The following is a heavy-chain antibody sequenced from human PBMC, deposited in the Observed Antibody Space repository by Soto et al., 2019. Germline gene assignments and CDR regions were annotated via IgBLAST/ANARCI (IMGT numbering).Heavy chain of an antibody. Sequence: GGSRRDSWVASGVTLGDYAMHWFRQAPGKGLEWVSGISWNSGSIGYADSVKGRFTISRDNAKNSLYLQMNSLRAEDTALYYCSFDGYASSGYY. CDR1: GVTLGDYA. V-gene: IGHV3-9*01. D-gene: IGHD3-22*01. J-gene: IGHJ6*01. CDR3: SFDGYASSGYY. CDR2: ISWNSGSI.